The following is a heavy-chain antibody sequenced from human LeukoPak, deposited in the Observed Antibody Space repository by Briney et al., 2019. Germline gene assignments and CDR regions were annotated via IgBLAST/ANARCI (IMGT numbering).Heavy chain of an antibody. Sequence: SVKLSCKPSVGTFSSYAISCVRQAPRQGLEWMGGIIPIFGTANYAQKFQVRVTITTDKSTSTAYMELSSLRSEDTAVYYCARDYDRGVTYFDYWGQGTLVTVSS. J-gene: IGHJ4*02. CDR1: VGTFSSYA. V-gene: IGHV1-69*05. CDR2: IIPIFGTA. CDR3: ARDYDRGVTYFDY. D-gene: IGHD3-10*01.